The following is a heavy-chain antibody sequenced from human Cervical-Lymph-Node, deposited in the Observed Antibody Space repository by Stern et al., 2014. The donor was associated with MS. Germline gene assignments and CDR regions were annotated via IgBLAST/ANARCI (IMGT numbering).Heavy chain of an antibody. CDR3: AKDRYSGSYYGGNYFDY. CDR2: ISGSGGST. D-gene: IGHD1-26*01. CDR1: GFTFTSYA. J-gene: IGHJ4*02. Sequence: VQLVESGGGLVQPGGSLRLSCAASGFTFTSYAMNWVRQAPGKALEWVSAISGSGGSTYYADSVKGRFTISRDNSENTLYLQMNTLRAEDTAVYYCAKDRYSGSYYGGNYFDYWGQGTLVTVSS. V-gene: IGHV3-23*04.